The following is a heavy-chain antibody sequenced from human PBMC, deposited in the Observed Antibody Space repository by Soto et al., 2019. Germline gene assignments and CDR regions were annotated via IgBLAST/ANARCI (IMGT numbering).Heavy chain of an antibody. CDR2: VFYSGSA. J-gene: IGHJ1*01. CDR3: ATAMGGDSGGYFQH. D-gene: IGHD4-17*01. CDR1: GASISSSGVH. Sequence: QLQLQESGPGLVRPSETLSLTCSVSGASISSSGVHWGWIRQPPGKGLECMGNVFYSGSAYYNPSRKTRVTISINTSKNQFSLKLTAGPAADTAVHYCATAMGGDSGGYFQHWCQGTLVTVSS. V-gene: IGHV4-39*01.